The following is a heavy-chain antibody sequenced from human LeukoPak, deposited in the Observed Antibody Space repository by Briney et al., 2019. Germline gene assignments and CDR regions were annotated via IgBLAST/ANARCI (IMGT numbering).Heavy chain of an antibody. CDR1: GFTFSSYG. CDR3: ARGSGKGYYRMDV. Sequence: GGSLRLSCAASGFTFSSYGMHWVRQAPGKGLEWVAVIWYDGSNKYYADSVKGRFTISRDNSKNTLYLQMNSLRAEDTAVYYCARGSGKGYYRMDVWGKGTTVTVSS. D-gene: IGHD3-10*01. V-gene: IGHV3-33*01. J-gene: IGHJ6*04. CDR2: IWYDGSNK.